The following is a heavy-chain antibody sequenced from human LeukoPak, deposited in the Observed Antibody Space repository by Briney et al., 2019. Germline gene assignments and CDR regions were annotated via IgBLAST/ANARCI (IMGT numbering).Heavy chain of an antibody. CDR1: GFIFSSYG. CDR3: ARDYDFWSGYLDY. J-gene: IGHJ4*02. V-gene: IGHV3-23*01. CDR2: ISGSGDSK. Sequence: GGSLTLSCAASGFIFSSYGMSWVRQAPGKGLEWVSSISGSGDSKYYADPVKGRFTISRDNSKNTLYVQMNSLRSEDTAVYYCARDYDFWSGYLDYWGQGTLVTVSS. D-gene: IGHD3-3*01.